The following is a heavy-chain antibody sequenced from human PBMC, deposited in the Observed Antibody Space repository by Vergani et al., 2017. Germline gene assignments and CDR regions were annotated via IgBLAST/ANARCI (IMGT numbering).Heavy chain of an antibody. D-gene: IGHD2-21*01. Sequence: EVHLLESGGGQVEAGGSLRLSCVASGFTFSNSAMSWVRQTSGKGLEWVSAISGHGDRTYYADSVKGRFTISRDNSKNTVYLQMNSLRVEDTAIYYCAKARDPNCKGGNCYSYYYGLDLWGQGTTVTVSS. CDR1: GFTFSNSA. V-gene: IGHV3-23*01. CDR3: AKARDPNCKGGNCYSYYYGLDL. J-gene: IGHJ6*02. CDR2: ISGHGDRT.